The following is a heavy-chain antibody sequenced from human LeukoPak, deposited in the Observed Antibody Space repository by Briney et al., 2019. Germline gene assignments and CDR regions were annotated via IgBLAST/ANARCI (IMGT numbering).Heavy chain of an antibody. J-gene: IGHJ4*02. Sequence: SDTLSLTCTVSGGSISSSSYYWRWIRQPPGKGLEWIGSIYYSGSTYYNPSLKSRVTISVDTSKNQCSLKLSAVTAADTAVYYCARLRYYYDSSGYYPFDYWGQGTLVTVCS. D-gene: IGHD3-22*01. CDR1: GGSISSSSYY. V-gene: IGHV4-39*01. CDR2: IYYSGST. CDR3: ARLRYYYDSSGYYPFDY.